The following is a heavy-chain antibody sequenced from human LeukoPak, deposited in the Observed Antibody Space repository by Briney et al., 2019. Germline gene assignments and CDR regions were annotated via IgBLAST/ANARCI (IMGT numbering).Heavy chain of an antibody. D-gene: IGHD5-18*01. CDR1: GFTFSDYY. J-gene: IGHJ6*02. CDR2: ISSSGSTI. CDR3: ARGDVDTAMVTRRSRIWFGESPYGMDV. V-gene: IGHV3-11*01. Sequence: PGGSLRLSCAASGFTFSDYYMSWIRQAPGKGLEWVSYISSSGSTIYYADSVKGRFTISRDNAKNSLYLQMNSLGAEDTAVYYCARGDVDTAMVTRRSRIWFGESPYGMDVWGQGTTVTVSS.